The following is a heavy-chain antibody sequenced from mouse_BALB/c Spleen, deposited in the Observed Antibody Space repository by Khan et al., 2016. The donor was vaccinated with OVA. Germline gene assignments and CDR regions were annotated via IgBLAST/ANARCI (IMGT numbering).Heavy chain of an antibody. CDR1: GYSFTNYY. D-gene: IGHD2-13*01. Sequence: VQLKQSGPELMKPGASVKISCTASGYSFTNYYIHWVKQSHGQSLEWIGYIDPFNGGTNYNQKFKGTATLTVDKSSSTAYMHLSSLTSEASAVYYCTRLGTTGWFAYWGQGTLVTVSA. CDR2: IDPFNGGT. CDR3: TRLGTTGWFAY. V-gene: IGHV1S135*01. J-gene: IGHJ3*01.